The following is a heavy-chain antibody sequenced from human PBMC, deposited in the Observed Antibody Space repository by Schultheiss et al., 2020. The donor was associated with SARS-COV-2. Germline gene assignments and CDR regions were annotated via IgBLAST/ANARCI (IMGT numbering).Heavy chain of an antibody. Sequence: GGSLRLSCAASGFTFSSYGMHWVRQAPGKGLEWVAVISYDGSNKYYADSVKGRFTISRDNSKNTLYLQMNSLRAEDTAVYYCARERYDSSGYWLDYWGQGTLVTVSS. CDR2: ISYDGSNK. CDR1: GFTFSSYG. CDR3: ARERYDSSGYWLDY. V-gene: IGHV3-30*03. J-gene: IGHJ4*02. D-gene: IGHD3-22*01.